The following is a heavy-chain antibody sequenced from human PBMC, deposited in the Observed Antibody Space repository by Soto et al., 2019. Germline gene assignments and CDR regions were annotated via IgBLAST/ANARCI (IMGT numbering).Heavy chain of an antibody. J-gene: IGHJ6*02. CDR1: GFTFSSYA. Sequence: EVQLLESGGGLVQPGGSLRLSCAASGFTFSSYAMSWVRQAPGKGLEWVSAISGSGGSTYYADSVKGRFTISRDNSKNKLYLQMNSLRAEDTAVYYCAKDRSAITMVHYYYGMAVWGQGTTVTVSS. CDR2: ISGSGGST. CDR3: AKDRSAITMVHYYYGMAV. V-gene: IGHV3-23*01. D-gene: IGHD3-10*01.